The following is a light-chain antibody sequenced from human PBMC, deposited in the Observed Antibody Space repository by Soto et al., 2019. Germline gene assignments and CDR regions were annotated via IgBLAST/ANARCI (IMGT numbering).Light chain of an antibody. CDR2: AAS. J-gene: IGKJ4*01. CDR3: QHYVSSPLT. CDR1: QILSGTY. V-gene: IGKV3-20*01. Sequence: DIVLTQSPDTPSLSPGESATLSCRASQILSGTYLAWYQQKLGQSPRLLIYAASTRATGVPDRFSGSGSGTDFTLTISRLEPEDFAVYYCQHYVSSPLTFGGGTKVEIK.